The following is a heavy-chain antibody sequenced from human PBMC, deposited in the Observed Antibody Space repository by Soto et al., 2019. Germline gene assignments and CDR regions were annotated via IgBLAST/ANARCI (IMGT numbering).Heavy chain of an antibody. D-gene: IGHD6-13*01. CDR3: ARIIAAAGGRRYFDL. CDR1: GFTFSDYY. V-gene: IGHV3-11*05. J-gene: IGHJ2*01. CDR2: IDSSSSYT. Sequence: QVQLVESGGGLVKPGGSLRLSCAASGFTFSDYYMRWIRQAPGKGLEWVSYIDSSSSYTNYADSVKGRFTIARDNAETSLYLQINSLSAEDTAVYYGARIIAAAGGRRYFDLWGRGTLVTVSS.